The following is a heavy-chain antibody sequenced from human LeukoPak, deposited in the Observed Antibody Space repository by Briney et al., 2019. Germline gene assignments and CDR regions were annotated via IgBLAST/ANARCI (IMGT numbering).Heavy chain of an antibody. J-gene: IGHJ4*02. CDR1: GGSFSGYY. CDR2: INHSGST. CDR3: ARARNYYGSGSYWSY. Sequence: SETLSLTCAVHGGSFSGYYWTWIRQPPGKGLEWIGEINHSGSTNYNPSLKSRVTISVDTSKNQFSLKLSSVTAADTAVYYCARARNYYGSGSYWSYWGQGTLVTVSS. V-gene: IGHV4-34*01. D-gene: IGHD3-10*01.